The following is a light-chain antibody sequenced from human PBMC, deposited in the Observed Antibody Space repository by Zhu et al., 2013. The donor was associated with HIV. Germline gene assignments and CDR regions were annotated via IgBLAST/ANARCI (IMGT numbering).Light chain of an antibody. CDR2: ADS. CDR3: QHYDNSPWT. V-gene: IGKV3-20*01. Sequence: EIVLTQSPGTLSLSPGERATLSCRASQSVSSSYLAWYQQKPGQAPRLLIYADSRRATGIPDRFSGTGSGTDFTLTISSLEPEDFAIYYCQHYDNSPWTFGQGTRVDVK. CDR1: QSVSSSY. J-gene: IGKJ1*01.